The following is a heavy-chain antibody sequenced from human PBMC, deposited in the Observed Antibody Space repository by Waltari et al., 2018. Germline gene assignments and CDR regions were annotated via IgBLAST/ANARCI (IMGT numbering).Heavy chain of an antibody. CDR2: INHSGST. Sequence: QVQLQQWGAGLLKPSETLSLTCAVYGGSFSGYYWSWIRQPPGKGLEWIGEINHSGSTNYNPSLKSRVTISVDTSKNQFSRKLSSVTAADTAVYYCARGNYYGLVDYWGQGTLVTVSS. J-gene: IGHJ4*02. CDR3: ARGNYYGLVDY. CDR1: GGSFSGYY. D-gene: IGHD3-22*01. V-gene: IGHV4-34*01.